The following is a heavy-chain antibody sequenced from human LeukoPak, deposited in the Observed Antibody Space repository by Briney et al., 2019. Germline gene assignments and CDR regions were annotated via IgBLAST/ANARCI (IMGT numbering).Heavy chain of an antibody. CDR2: ISGSGGNT. J-gene: IGHJ4*02. Sequence: GGSLRLSCAAPGFTFSSNAMIWVRQAPGKGLEWVSVISGSGGNTYYADSVKGRLTISRDNSKNTLYLQMNSLRAEDTAVYYCAKAVGSGWRYYFDYWGQGTLVTVSS. V-gene: IGHV3-23*01. D-gene: IGHD6-19*01. CDR1: GFTFSSNA. CDR3: AKAVGSGWRYYFDY.